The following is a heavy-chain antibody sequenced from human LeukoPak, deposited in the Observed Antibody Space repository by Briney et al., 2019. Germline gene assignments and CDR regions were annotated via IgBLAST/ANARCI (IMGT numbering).Heavy chain of an antibody. CDR1: GGSISSYY. CDR3: ARDNSAWYAGTYYYYYGMDV. D-gene: IGHD6-19*01. CDR2: FYYSGST. J-gene: IGHJ6*02. Sequence: SSETLSLTCTVSGGSISSYYWRWIRQPPGRGLEWIGYFYYSGSTNYNPSLKSRVTISVDTSKNQFSLKLSSVTAADTAVYYCARDNSAWYAGTYYYYYGMDVWGQGTTVTVSS. V-gene: IGHV4-59*01.